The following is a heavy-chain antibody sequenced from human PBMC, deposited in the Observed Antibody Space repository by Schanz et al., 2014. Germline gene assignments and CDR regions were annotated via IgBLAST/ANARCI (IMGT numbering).Heavy chain of an antibody. V-gene: IGHV3-48*01. CDR2: ISRDGTTS. CDR3: ARDDKRYFDWLSTFDL. Sequence: EVQLVESGGNLVQPGGSLRLSCVASGFTFSSHSMNWVRQAPGQGLEWLSYISRDGTTSYYTDSVKGRFTVSRDNSKNTLYLQLNSLRAEDTAVYYCARDDKRYFDWLSTFDLWGQGTMVAVSS. CDR1: GFTFSSHS. J-gene: IGHJ3*01. D-gene: IGHD3-9*01.